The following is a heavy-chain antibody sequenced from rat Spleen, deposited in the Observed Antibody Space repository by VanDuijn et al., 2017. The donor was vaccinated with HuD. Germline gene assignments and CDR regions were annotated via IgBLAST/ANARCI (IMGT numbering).Heavy chain of an antibody. J-gene: IGHJ1*01. CDR3: VRLLGAPDWYFDF. D-gene: IGHD5-1*01. Sequence: EVQLVESGGGLVQPGRSLKLSCAASGFIFSNYYMAWVRQAPTKGLEWVASINTGGGNTYYRGSVKGRFTISRENARSTLYLQMDSLRSEDTATYYCVRLLGAPDWYFDFWGPGTMVTVSS. CDR1: GFIFSNYY. V-gene: IGHV5-25*01. CDR2: INTGGGNT.